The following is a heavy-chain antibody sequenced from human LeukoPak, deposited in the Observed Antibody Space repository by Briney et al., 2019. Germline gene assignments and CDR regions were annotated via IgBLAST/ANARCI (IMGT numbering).Heavy chain of an antibody. CDR3: AKNRAGSGWDSAV. CDR2: ISGSSGST. CDR1: GFTFSNYA. V-gene: IGHV3-23*01. J-gene: IGHJ4*02. Sequence: GGSLRLSCAASGFTFSNYAMSWVRQAPGKGLEWFSAISGSSGSTYYADSVKGRFTISRDNSKNTLYLQMNSLRAEDTAVYYCAKNRAGSGWDSAVWGQGTLVTVSA. D-gene: IGHD6-19*01.